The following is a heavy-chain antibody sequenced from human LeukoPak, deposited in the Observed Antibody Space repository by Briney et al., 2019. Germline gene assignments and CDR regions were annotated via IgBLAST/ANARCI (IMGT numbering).Heavy chain of an antibody. CDR3: ARGGASTGYFYDS. D-gene: IGHD3-9*01. J-gene: IGHJ5*01. V-gene: IGHV3-48*03. CDR1: GFTFSSYE. Sequence: PGGSLRLSCAASGFTFSSYEIYWVRQAPGKGLEWVSYITSSGTGMKYVDSVKGRFTISRDNAKNSLYLQMNSLRGEDTAIYYCARGGASTGYFYDSWGQGTLVTVSA. CDR2: ITSSGTGM.